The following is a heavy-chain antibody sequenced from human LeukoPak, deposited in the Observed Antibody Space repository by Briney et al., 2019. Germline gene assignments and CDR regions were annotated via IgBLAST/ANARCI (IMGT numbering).Heavy chain of an antibody. CDR3: ARMCNGGGCYVAGADY. Sequence: SETLSLTCTVSGGSISSASYYWSWIRQPPGKGLEWIGPIYYSATTYNNPSLKSRVTRSVDTSKNQFSLRLSSVTAADTAVYYCARMCNGGGCYVAGADYWGQGTLVTVSS. CDR1: GGSISSASYY. D-gene: IGHD2-15*01. V-gene: IGHV4-39*01. CDR2: IYYSATT. J-gene: IGHJ4*02.